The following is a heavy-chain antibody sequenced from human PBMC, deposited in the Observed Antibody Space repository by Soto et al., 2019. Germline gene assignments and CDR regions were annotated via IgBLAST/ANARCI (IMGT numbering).Heavy chain of an antibody. CDR3: ARPAVAGGAFDI. V-gene: IGHV3-7*03. Sequence: GGSLRLSCGASGFTFSGYWMSWVRQAPGKGLEWVANMNQDGSEKYYVDSVKGRFTISRDNAKNSLYLQMNSLRGDDTAVYYCARPAVAGGAFDIWGQGTMVTVSS. CDR2: MNQDGSEK. J-gene: IGHJ3*02. D-gene: IGHD6-19*01. CDR1: GFTFSGYW.